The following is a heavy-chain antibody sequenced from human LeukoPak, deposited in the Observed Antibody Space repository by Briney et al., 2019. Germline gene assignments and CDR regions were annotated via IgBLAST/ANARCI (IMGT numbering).Heavy chain of an antibody. D-gene: IGHD3-22*01. Sequence: GGSLGLSCAASGFTFDDYAMHWVRQAPGKGLEWVSGISWNSGSIGYADSVKGRFTISRDNAKNSLYLQMNSLRAEDTALYYCARYYYDSSGYRVYYYGMDVWGQGTTVTVSS. CDR1: GFTFDDYA. CDR2: ISWNSGSI. V-gene: IGHV3-9*01. CDR3: ARYYYDSSGYRVYYYGMDV. J-gene: IGHJ6*02.